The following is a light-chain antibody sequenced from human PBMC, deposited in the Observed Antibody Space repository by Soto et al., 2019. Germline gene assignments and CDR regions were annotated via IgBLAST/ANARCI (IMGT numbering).Light chain of an antibody. CDR1: QSISSW. J-gene: IGKJ1*01. V-gene: IGKV1-5*01. CDR3: QQYESYSPWT. Sequence: DIQMTQSPSALSASVGDRATITCRASQSISSWLAWYQQKPGKAPKLLVYDASTLQSGVPSRCSGSGSGTEFTPTISNLQPDDFATYYCQQYESYSPWTFGQGTKVDIK. CDR2: DAS.